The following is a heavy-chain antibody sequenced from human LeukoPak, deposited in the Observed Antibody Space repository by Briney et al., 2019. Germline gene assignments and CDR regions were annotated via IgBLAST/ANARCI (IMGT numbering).Heavy chain of an antibody. J-gene: IGHJ4*02. CDR2: VNPSDNSR. D-gene: IGHD3-10*01. CDR3: PSGDIDH. Sequence: GASLKGSCKASAYTLSSSYMHWMRQAPGQGLEGMGAVNPSDNSRTYAQKFQGRVTMPSAKSTSTAHMELSRLTSDDQAEHYVPSGDIDHWGQGTLVTVSS. V-gene: IGHV1-46*01. CDR1: AYTLSSSY.